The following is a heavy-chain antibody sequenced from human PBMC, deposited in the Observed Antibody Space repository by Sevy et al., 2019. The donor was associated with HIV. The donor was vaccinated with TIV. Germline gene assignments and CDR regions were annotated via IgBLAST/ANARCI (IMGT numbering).Heavy chain of an antibody. CDR3: ARVGINYYDSSGISFDP. Sequence: SETLSLTCTVSGGSISSSSYYWGWIRQPPGKGLEWIGSIYYSGSTYYNPSLKSRVTISVDTSKNQFSLKLSSVTAADMAVYYCARVGINYYDSSGISFDPWGQGTLVTVSS. CDR2: IYYSGST. V-gene: IGHV4-39*01. D-gene: IGHD3-22*01. J-gene: IGHJ5*02. CDR1: GGSISSSSYY.